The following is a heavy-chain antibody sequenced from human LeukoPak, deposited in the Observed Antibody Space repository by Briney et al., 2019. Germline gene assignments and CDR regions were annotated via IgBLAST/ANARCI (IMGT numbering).Heavy chain of an antibody. Sequence: SETLSLTCTVSGGSISSSGYYWSWIRQHPGKGLEWIGYIYYSGSTYYNPSLKSRVTISVDTSKNQFSLKLSSVTAADTAVYYCAGGLTKFYYFDYWGQGTLVTVSS. D-gene: IGHD3-9*01. J-gene: IGHJ4*02. CDR2: IYYSGST. V-gene: IGHV4-31*03. CDR1: GGSISSSGYY. CDR3: AGGLTKFYYFDY.